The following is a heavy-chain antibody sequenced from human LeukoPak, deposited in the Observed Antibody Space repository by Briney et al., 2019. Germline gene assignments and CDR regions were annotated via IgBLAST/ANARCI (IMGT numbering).Heavy chain of an antibody. CDR1: GFPFSSYA. Sequence: GGSLRLSCAASGFPFSSYAIHWVRHAPGKGLERVSLISGDGGSTHYADSVRGRFTFSRDNSKNSLYLQMNSLRTEDTALYYCARDTTSGGIDYWGQGTLVTVSS. D-gene: IGHD2/OR15-2a*01. J-gene: IGHJ4*02. CDR3: ARDTTSGGIDY. V-gene: IGHV3-43*02. CDR2: ISGDGGST.